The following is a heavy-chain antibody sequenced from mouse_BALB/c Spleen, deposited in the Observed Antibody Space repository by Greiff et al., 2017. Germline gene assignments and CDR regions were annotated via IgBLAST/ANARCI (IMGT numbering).Heavy chain of an antibody. J-gene: IGHJ3*01. Sequence: VHVKQSGAELVRPGALVKLSCKASGFNIKDYYMHWVKQRPEQGLEWIGWIDPENGNTIYDPKFQGKASITADTSSNTAYLQLSSLTSEDTAVYYCARGYYGSSYDWFAYWGQGTLVTVSA. D-gene: IGHD1-1*01. CDR3: ARGYYGSSYDWFAY. CDR2: IDPENGNT. V-gene: IGHV14-1*02. CDR1: GFNIKDYY.